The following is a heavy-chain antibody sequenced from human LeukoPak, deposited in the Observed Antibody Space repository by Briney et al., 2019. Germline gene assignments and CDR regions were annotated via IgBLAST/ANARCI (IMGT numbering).Heavy chain of an antibody. CDR2: INHSGST. CDR3: AYSGSYGHLGY. D-gene: IGHD1-26*01. V-gene: IGHV4-34*01. CDR1: GGSFSGYY. Sequence: SETLSLTCAVYGGSFSGYYWSWIRQPPGKGLEWIGEINHSGSTNYNPSLKSRVTISVDTSKNQFSLRLSSVTAADTALYYCAYSGSYGHLGYWGQGIPVTVSS. J-gene: IGHJ4*02.